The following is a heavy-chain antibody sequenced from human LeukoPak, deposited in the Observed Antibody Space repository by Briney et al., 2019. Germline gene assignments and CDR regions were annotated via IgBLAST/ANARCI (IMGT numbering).Heavy chain of an antibody. CDR2: IRYDGSNK. D-gene: IGHD2-2*01. V-gene: IGHV3-30*02. J-gene: IGHJ4*02. CDR3: AKDGRPKRGCSSTSCLNYLDY. CDR1: GFTVSSNY. Sequence: GGSLRLSCAASGFTVSSNYMSWVRQVPGKGLEWVAFIRYDGSNKYYADSVKGRFTISRDNSKNTLYLQMNSLRAEDTAVYYCAKDGRPKRGCSSTSCLNYLDYWGQGTLVTVSS.